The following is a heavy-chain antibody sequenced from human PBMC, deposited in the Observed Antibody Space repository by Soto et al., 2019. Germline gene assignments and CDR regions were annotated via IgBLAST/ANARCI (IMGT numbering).Heavy chain of an antibody. J-gene: IGHJ4*02. V-gene: IGHV3-23*01. D-gene: IGHD6-25*01. Sequence: GGSLRLSCAASGFTFSNYAMSWVRQAPGKGLEWVSAIISSGGSTYYADSVKGRFTISRDNSKNTLYLQMNSLRAEDTAVYYCAKRPGLAHFDYWGQGTLVTVSS. CDR1: GFTFSNYA. CDR3: AKRPGLAHFDY. CDR2: IISSGGST.